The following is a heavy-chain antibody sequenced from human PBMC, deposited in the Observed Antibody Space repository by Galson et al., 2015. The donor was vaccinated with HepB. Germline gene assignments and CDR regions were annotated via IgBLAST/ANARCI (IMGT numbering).Heavy chain of an antibody. CDR2: MSDNGDNT. CDR3: ATVLLSYSSTYYFDY. V-gene: IGHV3-23*01. D-gene: IGHD6-19*01. J-gene: IGHJ4*02. Sequence: SLRLSCAASGFTFSSYAIMWVRQAPGKGLEWVSGMSDNGDNTFYADSVKGRFTISRDNSKNTLYLQMNSLRAEDTAVYYCATVLLSYSSTYYFDYWGQGTLVTVSS. CDR1: GFTFSSYA.